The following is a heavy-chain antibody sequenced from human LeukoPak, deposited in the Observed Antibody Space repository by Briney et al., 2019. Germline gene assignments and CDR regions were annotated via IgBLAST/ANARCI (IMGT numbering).Heavy chain of an antibody. D-gene: IGHD3-10*01. CDR1: GGSISSSSYY. CDR2: IYYSGST. Sequence: SETLSLTCTVSGGSISSSSYYWGWIRQPPGKGLEWIGSIYYSGSTYYNPSLNSRVTIAVDTSKNQFSLKLSSVTAADTAVYYCARVRVGWFRELWTYYYYYMDVWGKGTTVTVSS. V-gene: IGHV4-39*01. CDR3: ARVRVGWFRELWTYYYYYMDV. J-gene: IGHJ6*03.